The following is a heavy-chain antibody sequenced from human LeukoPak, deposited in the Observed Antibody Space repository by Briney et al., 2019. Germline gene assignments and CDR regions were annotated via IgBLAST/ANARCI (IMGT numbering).Heavy chain of an antibody. CDR2: IKQDGSEK. Sequence: GGSLRLSCAASGFTLSSYWMSWVRQAPGKGLEWVANIKQDGSEKYYVDSVKGRFTISRDNAKNSLYLQMNSLRAEDTALYYCAKDDYGDGDYWGQGTLVTVSS. CDR3: AKDDYGDGDY. J-gene: IGHJ4*02. V-gene: IGHV3-7*03. D-gene: IGHD4-17*01. CDR1: GFTLSSYW.